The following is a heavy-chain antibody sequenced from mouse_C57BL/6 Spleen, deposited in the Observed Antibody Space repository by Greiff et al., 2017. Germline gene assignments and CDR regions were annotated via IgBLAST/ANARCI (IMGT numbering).Heavy chain of an antibody. CDR3: TRGLPYYAMDY. J-gene: IGHJ4*01. V-gene: IGHV1-15*01. CDR1: GYTFTDYE. CDR2: IDPETGGT. Sequence: VQLQQSGAELVRPGASVTLSCKASGYTFTDYEMHWVKQTPVHGLEWIGAIDPETGGTAYNQKFKGKAILTADKSSSTAYMEIRSLTSEDSAVYYCTRGLPYYAMDYWGQGTSVTVSS.